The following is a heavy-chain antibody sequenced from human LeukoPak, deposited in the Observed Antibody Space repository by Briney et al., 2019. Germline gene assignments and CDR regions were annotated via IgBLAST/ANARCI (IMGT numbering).Heavy chain of an antibody. CDR2: ISTYNGNT. V-gene: IGHV1-18*01. D-gene: IGHD2-2*01. Sequence: ASVKVSCKASAHTSPNYGITWVRQAPGRGLEWMGWISTYNGNTQYAQKFQGRLTMTTDTPTKTVYMELRSLRSNDTAVYYCALPAKGAFFYYYMEVWGKGTTVTVSS. J-gene: IGHJ6*03. CDR3: ALPAKGAFFYYYMEV. CDR1: AHTSPNYG.